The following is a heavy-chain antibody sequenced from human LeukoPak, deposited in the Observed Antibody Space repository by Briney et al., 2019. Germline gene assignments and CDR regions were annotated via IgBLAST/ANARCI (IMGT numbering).Heavy chain of an antibody. CDR3: SEGYFEPFDH. D-gene: IGHD2/OR15-2a*01. V-gene: IGHV4-59*02. Sequence: PSETLSLTCVVSGASVSTSHWNWIRQLPGKGLEWIGCLSYTGKTDYNPSLTSRVTISFDTSKNQVSLKLRSVTAADTAIYYCSEGYFEPFDHWGPGTLVTVSS. CDR2: LSYTGKT. CDR1: GASVSTSH. J-gene: IGHJ4*02.